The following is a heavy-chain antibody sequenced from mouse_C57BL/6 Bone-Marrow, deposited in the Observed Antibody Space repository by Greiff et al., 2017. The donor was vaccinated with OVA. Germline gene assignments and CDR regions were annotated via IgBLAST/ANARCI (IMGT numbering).Heavy chain of an antibody. J-gene: IGHJ2*01. Sequence: EVMLVESGGGLVQPGESLKLSCESNEYEFPSHDMSWVRKTPEKRLELVAAINSDGGSTYYPDTMERRFIISRDNTKKTLYLQMSSLRSEDTALYYCARPHYDYDGVPYFDYWGQGTTLTVSS. CDR2: INSDGGST. CDR3: ARPHYDYDGVPYFDY. V-gene: IGHV5-2*01. CDR1: EYEFPSHD. D-gene: IGHD2-4*01.